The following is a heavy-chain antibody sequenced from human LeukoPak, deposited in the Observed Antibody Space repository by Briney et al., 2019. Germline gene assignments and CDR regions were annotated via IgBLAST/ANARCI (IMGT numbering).Heavy chain of an antibody. V-gene: IGHV3-7*01. CDR3: ASLDWNYVDYYYGMDV. CDR2: IKQDGGER. D-gene: IGHD1-7*01. J-gene: IGHJ6*02. CDR1: GFTFSSYW. Sequence: GGSLRLSCAASGFTFSSYWMSWVRQAPGKGLEWVANIKQDGGERYYVDSVKGRFTISRDNAKNSLYLRMNSLRAEDTAVYYCASLDWNYVDYYYGMDVWGQGTTVTVSS.